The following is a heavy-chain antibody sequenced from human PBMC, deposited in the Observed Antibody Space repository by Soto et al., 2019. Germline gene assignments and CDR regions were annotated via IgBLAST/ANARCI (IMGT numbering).Heavy chain of an antibody. J-gene: IGHJ4*02. V-gene: IGHV3-11*01. D-gene: IGHD4-17*01. Sequence: QVQLVESGGGLVKPGGSLRLSCAASGFTFSDYYMSWIRQAPGKGLEWGSYISSSGSTIYYADSVKGRFTNSRDNAKNSLYRQMNSLRAEDTAVYYCAREVLTTVTEDYWGQGTLVTVSS. CDR1: GFTFSDYY. CDR3: AREVLTTVTEDY. CDR2: ISSSGSTI.